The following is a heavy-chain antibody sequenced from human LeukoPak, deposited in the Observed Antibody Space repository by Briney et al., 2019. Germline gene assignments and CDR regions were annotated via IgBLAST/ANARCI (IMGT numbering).Heavy chain of an antibody. CDR2: MNPNNGNT. D-gene: IGHD2-15*01. V-gene: IGHV1-8*01. Sequence: ASVKVSCKASGYTFTSYDINWVRQATGQGLEWMGWMNPNNGNTGYAQKFQGRVTMTRNTSISTAYMELISLRSEDTAVYYCARAGGYCGRISCPYYFDYWGQGSLVAVSS. CDR3: ARAGGYCGRISCPYYFDY. CDR1: GYTFTSYD. J-gene: IGHJ4*02.